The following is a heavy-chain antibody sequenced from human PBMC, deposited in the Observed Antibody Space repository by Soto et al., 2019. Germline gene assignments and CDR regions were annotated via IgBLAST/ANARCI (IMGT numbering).Heavy chain of an antibody. CDR1: GFTFSNFA. J-gene: IGHJ4*02. CDR3: ATGGIP. V-gene: IGHV3-23*01. Sequence: EVQLLESGGGLVQPGGSLRLSCAASGFTFSNFAMSWVRQAPGKGLEWVSTVSGRWGTTYYTDSVKGRFSISRDNSKGMWYLEMRSLRDVDSAISYCATGGIPWGPGTLVNVSS. D-gene: IGHD2-2*02. CDR2: VSGRWGTT.